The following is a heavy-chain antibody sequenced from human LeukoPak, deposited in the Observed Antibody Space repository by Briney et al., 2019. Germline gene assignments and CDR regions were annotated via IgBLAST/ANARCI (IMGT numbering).Heavy chain of an antibody. CDR2: ISSVISTI. CDR3: AKTLRIVGATQGHDPFNI. D-gene: IGHD1-26*01. CDR1: GFTFSSYS. Sequence: PGGSLRLSCAASGFTFSSYSMNWVRRAPGKGLEWVSYISSVISTIYYTDSVKGRFTISRDNAKNSLFLQMNSLRAGDTAVYYCAKTLRIVGATQGHDPFNIWGQGTMVTVSS. J-gene: IGHJ3*02. V-gene: IGHV3-48*01.